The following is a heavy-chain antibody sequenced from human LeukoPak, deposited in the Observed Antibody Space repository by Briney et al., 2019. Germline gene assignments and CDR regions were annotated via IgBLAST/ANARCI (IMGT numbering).Heavy chain of an antibody. CDR2: IIPIFGTA. V-gene: IGHV1-69*13. CDR3: AREPSSYGDYGSEGDY. D-gene: IGHD4-17*01. Sequence: ASVKVSCKASGGTFSSYAISWVRQAPGQGLEWMGGIIPIFGTANYAQKFQGRVTITADESTSTAYMELSSLRSEDTAVYYCAREPSSYGDYGSEGDYWGQGTLVTVSS. J-gene: IGHJ4*02. CDR1: GGTFSSYA.